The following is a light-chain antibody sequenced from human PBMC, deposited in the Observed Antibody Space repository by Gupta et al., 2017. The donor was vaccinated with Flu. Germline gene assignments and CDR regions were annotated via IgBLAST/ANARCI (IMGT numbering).Light chain of an antibody. J-gene: IGKJ1*01. Sequence: EIVLTQYPGTLPLSSGESGTLSCRASESINTKFLVWFQQKPGQAPRLLIFGSSSRATGIPDRFSGSGSGTDFTITINRLEPEDFAVYYCQQYDSTPWTFGQGTKVEVK. V-gene: IGKV3-20*01. CDR3: QQYDSTPWT. CDR1: ESINTKF. CDR2: GSS.